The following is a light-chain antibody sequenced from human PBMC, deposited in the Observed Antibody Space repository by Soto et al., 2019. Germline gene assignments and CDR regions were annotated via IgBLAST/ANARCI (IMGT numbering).Light chain of an antibody. CDR1: QTISSY. J-gene: IGKJ1*01. V-gene: IGKV1-39*01. CDR3: QQTYSFPT. CDR2: AAS. Sequence: DIQMTQSPSSLSASVGDRVTITCRASQTISSYLNWYQQRPGKARKLLSYAASALESGVPSRFSSSASGTNFSLTLSSLHPEDFATYYCQQTYSFPTFGQGTKVDIK.